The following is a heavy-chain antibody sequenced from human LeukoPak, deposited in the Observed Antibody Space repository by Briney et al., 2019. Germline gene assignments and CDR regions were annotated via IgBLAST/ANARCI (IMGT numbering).Heavy chain of an antibody. D-gene: IGHD6-13*01. CDR1: GFRFGRDW. V-gene: IGHV3-30*02. CDR2: IRYDGSNK. J-gene: IGHJ4*02. CDR3: AKEWEGSSCIDY. Sequence: GGSLRLTCVASGFRFGRDWISWVRQAPGKGLEWVAFIRYDGSNKYYVDSVKGRFTISRDNSKNTLYLQMNSLRAEDTAVYYCAKEWEGSSCIDYWGQGTLVTVSS.